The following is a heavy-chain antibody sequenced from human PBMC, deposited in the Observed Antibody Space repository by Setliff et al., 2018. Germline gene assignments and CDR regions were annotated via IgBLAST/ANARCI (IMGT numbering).Heavy chain of an antibody. D-gene: IGHD3-9*01. CDR2: IHASGSP. CDR1: GGSITSGSFY. CDR3: ARERYFDWFFED. Sequence: PSETLSLTCTVSGGSITSGSFYWSWIRQPAGKKLEWIGRIHASGSPDYNPSFKRRVTISRDTSTNQFSLKLGSVTAADTAVYYCARERYFDWFFEDWGHGTLVTVSS. V-gene: IGHV4-61*02. J-gene: IGHJ4*01.